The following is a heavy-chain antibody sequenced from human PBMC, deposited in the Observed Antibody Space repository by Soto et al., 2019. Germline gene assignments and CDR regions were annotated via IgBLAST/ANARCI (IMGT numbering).Heavy chain of an antibody. J-gene: IGHJ4*02. D-gene: IGHD3-10*01. Sequence: QVRLQESGPGLVRPSQTLSLTCTVSGDSISSGSFYWNWIRQHPEKGLEWIGYIFHSGSAYYNPSLKSRATIFVDTSKNQFSLKLSSVTAADTAVYFCARSEDYYGSGTYAGPALDCWGQGTLVIVSS. V-gene: IGHV4-31*03. CDR2: IFHSGSA. CDR1: GDSISSGSFY. CDR3: ARSEDYYGSGTYAGPALDC.